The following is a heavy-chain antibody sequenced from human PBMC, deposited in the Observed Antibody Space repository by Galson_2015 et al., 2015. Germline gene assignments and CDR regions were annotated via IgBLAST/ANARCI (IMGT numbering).Heavy chain of an antibody. D-gene: IGHD4-17*01. CDR2: IYPGDSDT. CDR1: GYSFPNYW. V-gene: IGHV5-51*01. Sequence: QSGAEVKKPEESLKISCKASGYSFPNYWIAWVRQMPGKGLECMGRIYPGDSDTRYSPSFQGQVTISADKSIRTAYLQWSSLEASDTAIFFCSRHAGDGDYGDFWVHGTLVTVSS. J-gene: IGHJ4*01. CDR3: SRHAGDGDYGDF.